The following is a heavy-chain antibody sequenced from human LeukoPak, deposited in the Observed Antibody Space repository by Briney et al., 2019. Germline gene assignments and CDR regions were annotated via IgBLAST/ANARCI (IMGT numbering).Heavy chain of an antibody. J-gene: IGHJ4*02. Sequence: ASVKVSCKASGYTFTGYYIHWVRQAPGQGLEWMGWINPNSGGADYAQKFQVRVTVTRDTSISTAYMELTSLRSDDTALYYCARGGTAARPFDYWGQGTLVTVSS. CDR2: INPNSGGA. V-gene: IGHV1-2*02. CDR3: ARGGTAARPFDY. CDR1: GYTFTGYY. D-gene: IGHD6-6*01.